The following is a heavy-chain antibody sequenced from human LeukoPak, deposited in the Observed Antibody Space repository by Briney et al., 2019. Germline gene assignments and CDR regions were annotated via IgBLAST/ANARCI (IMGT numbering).Heavy chain of an antibody. Sequence: GDSLTLSCAASGFTFRSYAMNWVRPAPGKGLAWVSAIIGSGGNTYYADSVKGRFTISRDNSKNTLYMHMNSLRADDTAIYYCAKASGPSGYYYMDVRGKGPRSPSP. CDR3: AKASGPSGYYYMDV. CDR1: GFTFRSYA. V-gene: IGHV3-23*01. CDR2: IIGSGGNT. J-gene: IGHJ6*03.